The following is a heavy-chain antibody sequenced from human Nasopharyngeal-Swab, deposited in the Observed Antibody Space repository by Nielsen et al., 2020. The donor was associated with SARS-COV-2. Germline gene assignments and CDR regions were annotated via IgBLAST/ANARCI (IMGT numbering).Heavy chain of an antibody. J-gene: IGHJ3*02. CDR3: ARHVGSSWYLDAFDI. CDR1: GYNFTSYW. V-gene: IGHV5-51*01. CDR2: IYPGDSDT. D-gene: IGHD6-13*01. Sequence: GESLKISCKGSGYNFTSYWIGWVRQMPGKGLEWLGIIYPGDSDTRYSPSFQGQVTISVDKSITTAYLQWSSLKASDTAMYYCARHVGSSWYLDAFDIWGQGTMVTVSS.